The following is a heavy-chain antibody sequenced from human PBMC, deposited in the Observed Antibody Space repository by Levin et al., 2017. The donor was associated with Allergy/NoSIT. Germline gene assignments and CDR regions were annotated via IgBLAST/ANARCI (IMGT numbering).Heavy chain of an antibody. Sequence: GGSLRLSCTASGFTFGDYAMSWFRQAPGKGLEWVGFIRSKAYGGTTEYAASVKGRFTISRDDSKSIAYLQMNSLKTEDTAVYYCTRVIYYYDSNTYYFDYWGQGTLVTVSS. CDR3: TRVIYYYDSNTYYFDY. V-gene: IGHV3-49*03. D-gene: IGHD3-22*01. CDR1: GFTFGDYA. J-gene: IGHJ4*02. CDR2: IRSKAYGGTT.